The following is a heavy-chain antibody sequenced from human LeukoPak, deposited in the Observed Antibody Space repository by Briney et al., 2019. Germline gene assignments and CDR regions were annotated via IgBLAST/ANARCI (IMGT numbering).Heavy chain of an antibody. Sequence: PSETLSLTCAVYGGSFTSYYWSWIRQPPGKGLEWIGEISHTGHTNYNPSLKSRVTMSVETSKNQLSLILTSVTAADTAVYYGARGPYSSDAGYWGQGTLVTVSS. CDR2: ISHTGHT. CDR3: ARGPYSSDAGY. CDR1: GGSFTSYY. V-gene: IGHV4-34*01. J-gene: IGHJ4*02. D-gene: IGHD6-25*01.